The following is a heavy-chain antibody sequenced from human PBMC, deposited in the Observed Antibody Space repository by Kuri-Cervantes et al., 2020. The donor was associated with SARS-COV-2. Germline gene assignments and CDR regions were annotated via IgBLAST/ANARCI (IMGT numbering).Heavy chain of an antibody. Sequence: GGSLRLSCAASGFTFSSDAMGWVRQAPGKGLEWVSAISGRGGSTYYADSVKGRFTISRDNSKNTLYLQMNSLRAEDTAVYYCAKDQWELLGGGYWGQGTLVTVSS. CDR3: AKDQWELLGGGY. V-gene: IGHV3-23*01. D-gene: IGHD1-26*01. CDR1: GFTFSSDA. J-gene: IGHJ4*02. CDR2: ISGRGGST.